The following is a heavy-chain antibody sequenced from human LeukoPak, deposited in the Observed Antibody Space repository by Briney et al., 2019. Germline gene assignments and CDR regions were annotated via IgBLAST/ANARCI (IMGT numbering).Heavy chain of an antibody. V-gene: IGHV1-2*02. Sequence: ASVKVSFKASGYTFTGYYMHWVRQAPGQGLEWMGWINPNSGGTNYAQKFQGRVTMTRDTSISTAYMELSRLRSDDTAVYYCARGPELQPDHYFDYWGQGTLVTVSS. CDR2: INPNSGGT. CDR1: GYTFTGYY. J-gene: IGHJ4*02. CDR3: ARGPELQPDHYFDY. D-gene: IGHD6-13*01.